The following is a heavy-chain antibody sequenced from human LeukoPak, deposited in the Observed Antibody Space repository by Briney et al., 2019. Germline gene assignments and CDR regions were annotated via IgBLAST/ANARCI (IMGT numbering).Heavy chain of an antibody. V-gene: IGHV3-48*02. CDR1: GFTFSNYN. D-gene: IGHD4-17*01. J-gene: IGHJ4*02. Sequence: GGSLRLSCVASGFTFSNYNMDRVRQAPGKGLEWVSYISSSSSTIYYADSVKGRFTISRDNAKNSLYLQMNSLRDEDTAVYYCARLTYGFWGQGTLVTVSS. CDR2: ISSSSSTI. CDR3: ARLTYGF.